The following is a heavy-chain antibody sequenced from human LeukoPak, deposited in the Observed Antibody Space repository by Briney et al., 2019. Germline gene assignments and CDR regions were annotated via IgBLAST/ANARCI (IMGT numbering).Heavy chain of an antibody. D-gene: IGHD3-9*01. J-gene: IGHJ4*02. V-gene: IGHV3-30*02. CDR1: GFTFSSYS. CDR2: IRYDGSNK. Sequence: GGSLRLSCAASGFTFSSYSMNWVRQAPGKGLEWVAFIRYDGSNKYYADSVKGRFTFSRDNSKNTLYLQMNSLRADDTAVYYCAKGSYYDILPGYMVYWGQGTLVTVSS. CDR3: AKGSYYDILPGYMVY.